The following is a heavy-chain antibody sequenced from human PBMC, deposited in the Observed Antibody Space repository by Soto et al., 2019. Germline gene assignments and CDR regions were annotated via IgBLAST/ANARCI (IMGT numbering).Heavy chain of an antibody. CDR1: GFTFSSYA. Sequence: EVQLLESGGGLVQPGGSLRLSRAASGFTFSSYAMSWVRQAPGKGLEWVSAISGSGGSTYYADSVKGRFTISRDNSKNTLYLQMNSLRAEDTAVYYCARYSSGWWHFDYWGQGTLVTVSS. V-gene: IGHV3-23*01. CDR2: ISGSGGST. D-gene: IGHD6-19*01. CDR3: ARYSSGWWHFDY. J-gene: IGHJ4*02.